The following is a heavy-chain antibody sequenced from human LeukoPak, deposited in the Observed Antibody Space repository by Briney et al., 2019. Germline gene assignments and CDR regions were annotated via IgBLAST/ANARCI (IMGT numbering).Heavy chain of an antibody. CDR2: ISGSGGST. CDR3: AKDLNLRYFDY. V-gene: IGHV3-23*01. CDR1: GFTFSSYV. J-gene: IGHJ4*02. D-gene: IGHD1-7*01. Sequence: GGSLRLSCAASGFTFSSYVMSWVRQAPGKGLDWVSAISGSGGSTYYADSVKGRFTISRDNSKNTLYLQMNSLRAEDTAVYYCAKDLNLRYFDYWGQGTLVTVSS.